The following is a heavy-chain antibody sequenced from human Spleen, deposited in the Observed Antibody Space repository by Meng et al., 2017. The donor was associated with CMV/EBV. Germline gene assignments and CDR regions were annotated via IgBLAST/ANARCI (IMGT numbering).Heavy chain of an antibody. CDR3: FRGHYDRA. J-gene: IGHJ5*01. D-gene: IGHD3-16*01. CDR1: QFSFSKFW. V-gene: IGHV3-7*01. Sequence: GESLKISCGSSQFSFSKFWMNWVRQPLGKGLEWVANIKEDGSESFYVDSVKGRFTVSRDNAKNLVFLQMTRLRVEDTAVYYCFRGHYDRAWGHGTLVTVSS. CDR2: IKEDGSES.